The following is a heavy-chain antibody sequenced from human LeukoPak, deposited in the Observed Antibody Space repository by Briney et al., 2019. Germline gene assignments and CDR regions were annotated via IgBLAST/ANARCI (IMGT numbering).Heavy chain of an antibody. D-gene: IGHD5-12*01. CDR2: FRSSTSHI. J-gene: IGHJ4*02. CDR1: GFTFSSYS. CDR3: ARVRGYSGYDPFDY. V-gene: IGHV3-21*01. Sequence: GGSLRLSCAASGFTFSSYSLNWVREAPGKGLEWVSSFRSSTSHIYYAVSVKGRFTISRDNAKNSLYLQMTSLRAEDTAVYYCARVRGYSGYDPFDYWGQGTLVTVSS.